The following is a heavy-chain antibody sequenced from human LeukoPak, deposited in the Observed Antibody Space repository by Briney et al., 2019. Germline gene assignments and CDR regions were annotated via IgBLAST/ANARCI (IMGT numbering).Heavy chain of an antibody. Sequence: GGSLRLSCAASGFTFSSYWMSWVRQAPGKGLEWVANIKQDGSEKYYVDSVKGRFTISRDKAKNSLYLQMNSLRAEDTAVYYCARDRRFAGACFDYWGQGTLVTVSS. D-gene: IGHD1-26*01. CDR1: GFTFSSYW. CDR3: ARDRRFAGACFDY. J-gene: IGHJ4*02. CDR2: IKQDGSEK. V-gene: IGHV3-7*01.